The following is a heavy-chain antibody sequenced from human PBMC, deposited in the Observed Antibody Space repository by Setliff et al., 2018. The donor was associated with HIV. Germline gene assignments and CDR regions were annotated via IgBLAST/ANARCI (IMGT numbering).Heavy chain of an antibody. CDR1: GDSVSGYY. J-gene: IGHJ2*01. CDR2: IDYSGRT. CDR3: ARVVYDSGGFFTTAGPLSLDL. Sequence: SETLSLTCGVSGDSVSGYYWIWIRQSPGKGLEWIGSIDYSGRTDKKTSLKSRLRMSIDTSKNQFYVNLFSVTSADTAIYYCARVVYDSGGFFTTAGPLSLDLWGRGTLVTVSS. D-gene: IGHD3-22*01. V-gene: IGHV4-59*02.